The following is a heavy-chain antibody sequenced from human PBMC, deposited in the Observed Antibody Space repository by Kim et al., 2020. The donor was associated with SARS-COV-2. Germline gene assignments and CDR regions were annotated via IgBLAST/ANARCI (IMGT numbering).Heavy chain of an antibody. V-gene: IGHV3-30*02. J-gene: IGHJ4*02. Sequence: GTFTISRDNSKNTLYLQMDSLSTEDTAVYYCAKVGRVYSSSSVGTYYLDYWGQGTLVTVSS. CDR3: AKVGRVYSSSSVGTYYLDY. D-gene: IGHD6-6*01.